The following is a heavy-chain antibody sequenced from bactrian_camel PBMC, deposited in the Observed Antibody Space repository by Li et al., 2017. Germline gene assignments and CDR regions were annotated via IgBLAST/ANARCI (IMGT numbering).Heavy chain of an antibody. Sequence: VQLVESGGGLVQPGGSLRLSCAASGITFSIYAMTWVRQAPGKGLEWVSGISTDGGTTYYGDSVTGRFTISRDNAQNKLYLQLSRLKTEDTAMYHCTRGGAGYAIDYRGRGQGTQVTVS. CDR1: GITFSIYA. CDR3: TRGGAGYAIDYRG. CDR2: ISTDGGTT. J-gene: IGHJ4*01. D-gene: IGHD1*01. V-gene: IGHV3S40*01.